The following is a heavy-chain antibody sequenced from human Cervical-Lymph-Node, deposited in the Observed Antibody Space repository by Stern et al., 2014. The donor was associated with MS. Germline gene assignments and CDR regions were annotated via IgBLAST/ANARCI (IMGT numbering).Heavy chain of an antibody. CDR1: GFNFSAYY. Sequence: VPLVESAGDLVKPGGSLRLSCAASGFNFSAYYMNWIRQAPGKGLEWLSYISSNGSTIYYADSVKGRFIISRDNAKQSLYLQMNSLRAEDTAVYYCARGLPSFWGQGTLVTVSP. CDR3: ARGLPSF. V-gene: IGHV3-11*01. CDR2: ISSNGSTI. D-gene: IGHD1-26*01. J-gene: IGHJ4*02.